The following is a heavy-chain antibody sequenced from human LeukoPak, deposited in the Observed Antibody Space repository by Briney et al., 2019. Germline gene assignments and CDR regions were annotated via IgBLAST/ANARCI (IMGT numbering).Heavy chain of an antibody. Sequence: PSETLSLTCTVSGGSISSYYWSWIRQPPGKGLEWIGEINHSGSTNYNPSLKSRVTISVDTSKNQFSLKLSSVTAADTAVYYCARGLLRYFDWPMTGLDPWGQGTLVTVSS. CDR1: GGSISSYY. CDR3: ARGLLRYFDWPMTGLDP. V-gene: IGHV4-34*01. J-gene: IGHJ5*02. CDR2: INHSGST. D-gene: IGHD3-9*01.